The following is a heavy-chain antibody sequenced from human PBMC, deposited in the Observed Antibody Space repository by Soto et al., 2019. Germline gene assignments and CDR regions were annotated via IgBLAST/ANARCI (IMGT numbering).Heavy chain of an antibody. Sequence: SETLSLTCTVSGDSISNKNYHWGWTRHPPGKGLEWIGTVYSNGHTYHNPSLKSRLAMAVYASKNQFSLSLISVTAADTAVYFCASITNGRQGESWGQGALMTVYS. D-gene: IGHD2-8*01. V-gene: IGHV4-39*01. CDR1: GDSISNKNYH. CDR3: ASITNGRQGES. J-gene: IGHJ4*02. CDR2: VYSNGHT.